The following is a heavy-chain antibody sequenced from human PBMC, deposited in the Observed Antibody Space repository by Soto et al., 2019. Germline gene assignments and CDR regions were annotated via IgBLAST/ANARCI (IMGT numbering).Heavy chain of an antibody. CDR2: IYYSGST. D-gene: IGHD6-13*01. V-gene: IGHV4-59*01. CDR3: ARVRIATAGTVFDY. CDR1: GGSISSYY. J-gene: IGHJ4*02. Sequence: SETLSLTCTVSGGSISSYYWSWIRQPPGKGLEWIGYIYYSGSTNYNPSLKSRVTISVDTSKNQFSLKLSSVTAADTAVYYCARVRIATAGTVFDYWGQGTLVTVSS.